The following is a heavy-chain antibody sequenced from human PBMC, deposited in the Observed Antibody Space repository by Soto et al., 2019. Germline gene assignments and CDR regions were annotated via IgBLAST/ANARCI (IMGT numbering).Heavy chain of an antibody. CDR2: MHPNSGNT. D-gene: IGHD3-16*01. J-gene: IGHJ4*02. Sequence: QVQLVQSGAEVKKPGASVKVSCKASGYTFTSYDINWVRQATGQGLEWMGWMHPNSGNTGYAQKFQGRVNMTRNTSISTAYMELNSLRSEDTAVYYCARVERSSGELDYWGQGTLVTVSS. CDR1: GYTFTSYD. CDR3: ARVERSSGELDY. V-gene: IGHV1-8*01.